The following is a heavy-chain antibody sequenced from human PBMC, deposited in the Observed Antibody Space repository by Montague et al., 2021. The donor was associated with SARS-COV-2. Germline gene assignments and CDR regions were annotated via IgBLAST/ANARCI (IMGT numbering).Heavy chain of an antibody. CDR2: VYSGGTT. V-gene: IGHV4-31*03. D-gene: IGHD3-3*01. J-gene: IGHJ6*02. CDR1: GGSMISGGYY. CDR3: VGDGGLRFSGGAMDV. Sequence: TLSLTCNVSGGSMISGGYYWSWIRQPPGKGLEWIGYVYSGGTTYYNPSLKSRVTISEDMSKNQFSLRLTSVTAADTAVYYCVGDGGLRFSGGAMDVWGQGTTVTVSS.